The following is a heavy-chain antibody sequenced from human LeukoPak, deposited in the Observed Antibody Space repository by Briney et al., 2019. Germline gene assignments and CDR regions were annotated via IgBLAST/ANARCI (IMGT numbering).Heavy chain of an antibody. CDR3: ESIVSGTGAFDM. CDR2: IWNDGSNK. D-gene: IGHD2-15*01. CDR1: GFTFRNYG. J-gene: IGHJ3*02. Sequence: GECLRLPCAASGFTFRNYGRHWVRQAPGKGLEWVAVIWNDGSNKDYADSVKRRFAITRDNSNNTLYLQMNSMRVEDTAIYYCESIVSGTGAFDMWGQGTLVTVSS. V-gene: IGHV3-33*08.